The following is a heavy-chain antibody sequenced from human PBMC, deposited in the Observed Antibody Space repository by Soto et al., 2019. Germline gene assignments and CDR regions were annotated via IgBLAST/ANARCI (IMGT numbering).Heavy chain of an antibody. D-gene: IGHD3-3*01. Sequence: PGGSLRLSCAASGFTFSSYGMHWVRQAPGKGLEWVAVISYDGSNKYYADSVKGRFTISGDNSKNTLYLQMNSLRAEDTAVYYCATGYDFWSGTPPLYYFDYWGQGTLVTVSS. V-gene: IGHV3-30*03. J-gene: IGHJ4*02. CDR1: GFTFSSYG. CDR3: ATGYDFWSGTPPLYYFDY. CDR2: ISYDGSNK.